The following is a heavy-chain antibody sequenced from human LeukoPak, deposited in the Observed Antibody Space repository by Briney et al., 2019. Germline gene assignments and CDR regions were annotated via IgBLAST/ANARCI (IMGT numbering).Heavy chain of an antibody. Sequence: SETLSLTCGASGGSITSTNYWTWVRQPPGKGLEWIGEVNLQGSTNYNPSLMGRVAISVDMSENHISLQLTSVTAADTAVYYCARDLMGYGIDPWGQGTLVTVSS. CDR2: VNLQGST. CDR3: ARDLMGYGIDP. D-gene: IGHD5-18*01. V-gene: IGHV4-4*02. J-gene: IGHJ5*02. CDR1: GGSITSTNY.